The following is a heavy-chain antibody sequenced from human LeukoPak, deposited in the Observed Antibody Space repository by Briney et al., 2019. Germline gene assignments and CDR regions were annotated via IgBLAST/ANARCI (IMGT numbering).Heavy chain of an antibody. CDR1: GGSFSSYY. CDR3: ARQGVGTYDYGDEGYYMDV. Sequence: PSETLSLTCGVYGGSFSSYYWGWIRQPPGKGLEWMGSIYYSGSTYYTPSLKSRVIISVDTSKNQFSLKLSSVTAADTAVYYCARQGVGTYDYGDEGYYMDVWGKGTTVTISS. CDR2: IYYSGST. D-gene: IGHD4-17*01. V-gene: IGHV4-39*01. J-gene: IGHJ6*03.